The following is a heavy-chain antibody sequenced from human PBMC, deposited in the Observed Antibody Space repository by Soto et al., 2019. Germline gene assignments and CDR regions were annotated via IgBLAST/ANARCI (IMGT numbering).Heavy chain of an antibody. D-gene: IGHD1-26*01. Sequence: ASVKVSCKASGDTFTANYIHWVRQAPGQGFEWMGWINPKSGGTKYPQKFQGRVTMTRDTSLSTVYMTLTRLTSDDTAVYYCARSSGGNFGIIIEGTNWFAPWGQGTLVTVSS. CDR2: INPKSGGT. CDR3: ARSSGGNFGIIIEGTNWFAP. J-gene: IGHJ5*02. V-gene: IGHV1-2*02. CDR1: GDTFTANY.